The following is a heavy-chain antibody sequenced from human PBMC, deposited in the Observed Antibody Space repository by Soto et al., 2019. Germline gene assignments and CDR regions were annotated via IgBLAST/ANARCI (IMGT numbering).Heavy chain of an antibody. CDR1: GGSFSSYY. CDR3: ARVDNWGTIDY. V-gene: IGHV4-34*01. Sequence: QVQLQQWGAGLLKPSETLSLTCAVYGGSFSSYYWSWIRQPPGKGLEWIGESNHRGSTNYNPSLKIRVTISVDTSKTQFSPNLSSVTAAATAVYYCARVDNWGTIDYWGQGTLVTVSS. J-gene: IGHJ4*02. D-gene: IGHD7-27*01. CDR2: SNHRGST.